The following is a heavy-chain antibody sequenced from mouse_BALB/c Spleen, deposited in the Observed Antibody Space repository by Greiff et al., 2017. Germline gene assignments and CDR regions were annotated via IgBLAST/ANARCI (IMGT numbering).Heavy chain of an antibody. J-gene: IGHJ3*01. V-gene: IGHV5-6-5*01. D-gene: IGHD1-1*01. CDR3: ARPGSSPAWFAY. CDR2: ISSGGST. Sequence: EVKVEESGGGLVKPGGSLKLSCAASGFTFSSYAMSWVRQTPEKRLEWVASISSGGSTYYPDSVKGRFTISRDNARNILYLQMSSLRSEDTAMYYCARPGSSPAWFAYWGQGTLVTVSA. CDR1: GFTFSSYA.